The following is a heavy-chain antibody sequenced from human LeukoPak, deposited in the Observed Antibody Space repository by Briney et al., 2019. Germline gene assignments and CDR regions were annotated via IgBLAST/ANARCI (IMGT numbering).Heavy chain of an antibody. V-gene: IGHV4-34*01. J-gene: IGHJ6*02. Sequence: SETLSLTCAVYGGSFSGYYWSWIRQPPGKGLEWIGEINHSGSTNYNPSLKSRVTISVDTSKNQFSLKLSSVTAADTAVYYCARPVPPTYDFWSGYGMDVWGQGTTVTVSS. CDR3: ARPVPPTYDFWSGYGMDV. D-gene: IGHD3-3*01. CDR2: INHSGST. CDR1: GGSFSGYY.